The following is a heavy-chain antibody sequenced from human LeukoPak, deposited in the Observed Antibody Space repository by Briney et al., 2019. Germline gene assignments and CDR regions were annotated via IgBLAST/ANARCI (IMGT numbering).Heavy chain of an antibody. CDR3: AKDSRGSSAWNH. CDR2: ISGSGGSI. J-gene: IGHJ5*02. CDR1: GFTISTYA. Sequence: GGSLRLSCAASGFTISTYALSWVRQAPGKGLEWVSVISGSGGSIYYADSVKGRFTISRDNSKNTLYLQMNSLRAEDTAVYYCAKDSRGSSAWNHWGQGTLVTVSS. D-gene: IGHD2-2*01. V-gene: IGHV3-23*01.